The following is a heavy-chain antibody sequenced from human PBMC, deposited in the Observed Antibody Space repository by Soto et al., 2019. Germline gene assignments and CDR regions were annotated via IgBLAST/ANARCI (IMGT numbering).Heavy chain of an antibody. CDR2: IYYSGTT. CDR1: GGSINTYY. J-gene: IGHJ3*02. D-gene: IGHD3-16*01. V-gene: IGHV4-59*01. CDR3: ARDKTDYRNAFDI. Sequence: VQLQESGPGLVKPSETLSLTCSVSGGSINTYYWTWIRRPPGKGLAWIGYIYYSGTTNYNPSLKSRVTISVGTSKQQVSLTLRSVTAADTAVYYCARDKTDYRNAFDIWGLGTMVTVSS.